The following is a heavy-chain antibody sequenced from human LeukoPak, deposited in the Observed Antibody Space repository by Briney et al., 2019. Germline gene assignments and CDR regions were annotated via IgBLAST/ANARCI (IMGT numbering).Heavy chain of an antibody. CDR1: GGTFSSYA. J-gene: IGHJ4*02. Sequence: SVKVSCKASGGTFSSYAISWVRQAPGQGLEWMGGIIPIFGTANYAQRFQGRVTITADESTSTAYMELSSLRSEDTAVYYCARSATYYYDSSGYYYFDYWGQGTLVTVSS. D-gene: IGHD3-22*01. V-gene: IGHV1-69*01. CDR3: ARSATYYYDSSGYYYFDY. CDR2: IIPIFGTA.